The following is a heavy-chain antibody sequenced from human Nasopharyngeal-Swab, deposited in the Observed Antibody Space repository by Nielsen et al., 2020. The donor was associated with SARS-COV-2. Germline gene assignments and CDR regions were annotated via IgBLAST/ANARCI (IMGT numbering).Heavy chain of an antibody. CDR2: IIPIFGTA. CDR3: ARAGYCSSTSCDTTDY. V-gene: IGHV1-69*13. CDR1: GGTFSSYA. D-gene: IGHD2-2*02. Sequence: SVKVSCKASGGTFSSYAISWVRPAPGQGLEWMGGIIPIFGTANYAQKFQGRVTITADESTSTAYMELSSLRSEDTAVYYCARAGYCSSTSCDTTDYWGQGTLVTVSS. J-gene: IGHJ4*02.